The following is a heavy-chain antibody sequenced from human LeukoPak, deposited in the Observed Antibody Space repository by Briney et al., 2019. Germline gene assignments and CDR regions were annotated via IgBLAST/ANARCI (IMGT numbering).Heavy chain of an antibody. J-gene: IGHJ4*02. CDR2: IYYNGRT. Sequence: SETLSLTCTVSGGSISSYYWSWIRQPPGKGLEWIGYIYYNGRTSYNPSLKSRVTISVDTSKNQFSLRLSSVTAADTAVYYCAREGYSSSWYYFDYWGQGTLVTVSS. D-gene: IGHD6-13*01. CDR3: AREGYSSSWYYFDY. V-gene: IGHV4-59*12. CDR1: GGSISSYY.